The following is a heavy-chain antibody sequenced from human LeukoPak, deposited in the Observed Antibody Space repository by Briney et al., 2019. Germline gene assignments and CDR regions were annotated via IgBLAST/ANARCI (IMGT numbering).Heavy chain of an antibody. CDR3: ARHGLGSSWFGFDP. CDR2: IYPGDSDP. CDR1: GYTFTTYW. Sequence: GESLKISCKGSGYTFTTYWIGWVRQMPGKGLEWVGIIYPGDSDPRYSPSFQGQVTISADKSISTAYLQWSSLKASDSAMYYCARHGLGSSWFGFDPWGQGTLVTVSS. J-gene: IGHJ5*02. V-gene: IGHV5-51*01. D-gene: IGHD6-13*01.